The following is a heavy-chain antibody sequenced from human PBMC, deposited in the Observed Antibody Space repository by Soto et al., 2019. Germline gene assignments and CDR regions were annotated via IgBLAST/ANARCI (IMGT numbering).Heavy chain of an antibody. CDR2: ISNDGNK. CDR1: GFIFSSYV. Sequence: QVRLVESGGDVVQPGRSLRLSCAASGFIFSSYVIHWVRQGPGKGLEWVALISNDGNKHYADSVKDRFTISRDNSKNKLDLEMNSLSAEDTGTYYCAREEESSGYAGTFHHWGQGAVVTVSP. J-gene: IGHJ1*01. CDR3: AREEESSGYAGTFHH. D-gene: IGHD3-22*01. V-gene: IGHV3-30-3*01.